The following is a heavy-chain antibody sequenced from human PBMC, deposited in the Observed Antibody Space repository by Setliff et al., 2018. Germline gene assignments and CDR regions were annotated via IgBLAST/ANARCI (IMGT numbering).Heavy chain of an antibody. CDR1: GFTFSDYY. J-gene: IGHJ4*02. V-gene: IGHV3-11*04. CDR3: ARDFGSHFFDY. Sequence: EGSLRLSCAASGFTFSDYYMNWIRQAPGKGLEWVSYISRGGNTIYYADSVKGRFTISRDNAKNSLYLQMNSLRAEDTAVYYCARDFGSHFFDYWGQGTLVTVSS. CDR2: ISRGGNTI. D-gene: IGHD3-16*01.